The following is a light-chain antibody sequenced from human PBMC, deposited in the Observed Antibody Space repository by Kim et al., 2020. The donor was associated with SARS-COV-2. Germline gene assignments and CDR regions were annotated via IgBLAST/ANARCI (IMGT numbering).Light chain of an antibody. CDR1: QGIRND. CDR2: AAS. V-gene: IGKV1-6*01. J-gene: IGKJ1*01. Sequence: ASEGDRVTITCRASQGIRNDLGWYQQKPGKAPKLLIYAASSLQSGVPSRFSGSGSGTDFTLTISSLQPEDFATYYCLQDYNYPPTFGQGTKVDIK. CDR3: LQDYNYPPT.